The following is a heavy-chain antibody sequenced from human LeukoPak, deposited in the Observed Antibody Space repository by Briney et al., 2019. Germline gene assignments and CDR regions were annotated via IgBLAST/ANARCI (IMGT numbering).Heavy chain of an antibody. D-gene: IGHD5-12*01. J-gene: IGHJ4*02. CDR2: ISSSSHIR. CDR3: ARGRGYSAPFDY. CDR1: GFTFSDYG. V-gene: IGHV3-48*02. Sequence: QPGGSLRLSCAASGFTFSDYGMNWVRQAPGEGQEWVSFISSSSHIRYYADSVKGRFTISRDNAKNSLFLQMNSLRDEDTAVYYCARGRGYSAPFDYWGQGNLVTVSS.